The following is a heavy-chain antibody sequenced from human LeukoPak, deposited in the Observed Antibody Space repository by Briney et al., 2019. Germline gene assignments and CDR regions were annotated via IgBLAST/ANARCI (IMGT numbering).Heavy chain of an antibody. V-gene: IGHV1-2*02. Sequence: ASVKVSCKASGYTFTAYYIHWVRQAPGQGLEWMGWIIPNSGGTSYAQKFQGRVTMTRDTSINTAYMELSSLRSDDTTIYSCARVSCSGTNCYHVGFDYWGQGTLVTVSS. CDR3: ARVSCSGTNCYHVGFDY. CDR1: GYTFTAYY. D-gene: IGHD2-2*01. CDR2: IIPNSGGT. J-gene: IGHJ4*02.